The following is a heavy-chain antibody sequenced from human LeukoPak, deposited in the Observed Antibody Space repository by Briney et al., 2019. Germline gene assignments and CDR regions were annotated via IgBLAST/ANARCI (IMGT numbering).Heavy chain of an antibody. Sequence: GGSLRLSCAASGFTFSSYSMNWVRQAPGKGLEWVSSISSSSSYIYYADSVKGRFTISRDNAKNSLYLQMNSLRAEDTALYYCAKDTVYGGNSGSSYYYYGMDVWGQGTTVTVSS. D-gene: IGHD4-23*01. V-gene: IGHV3-21*04. CDR3: AKDTVYGGNSGSSYYYYGMDV. CDR1: GFTFSSYS. CDR2: ISSSSSYI. J-gene: IGHJ6*02.